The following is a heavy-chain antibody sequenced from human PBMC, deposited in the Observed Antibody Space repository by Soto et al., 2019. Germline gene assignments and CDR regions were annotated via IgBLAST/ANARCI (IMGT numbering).Heavy chain of an antibody. D-gene: IGHD3-3*01. Sequence: PSETLALTCAVSGYSISSGYYWGWIRQPPGKGLEWIGSIYHSGSTYYNPSLKSRVTLSVDTSKNQFSLKLSSVTAADTAVYYCAGYTTVLRFLEGLPLSYYYYGMDVWGQGATVT. CDR1: GYSISSGYY. CDR3: AGYTTVLRFLEGLPLSYYYYGMDV. CDR2: IYHSGST. J-gene: IGHJ6*02. V-gene: IGHV4-38-2*01.